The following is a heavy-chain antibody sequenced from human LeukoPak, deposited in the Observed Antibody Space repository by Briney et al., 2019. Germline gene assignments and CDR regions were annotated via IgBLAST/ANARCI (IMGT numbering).Heavy chain of an antibody. V-gene: IGHV4-39*01. J-gene: IGHJ4*02. CDR2: IYYSGST. D-gene: IGHD3-22*01. CDR3: AVQYDSSGLVLY. CDR1: GISIGSSSYY. Sequence: TSETLSLTCTVSGISIGSSSYYWGWIRQPPGKGLEWIGSIYYSGSTYYNPSLKSRVTISVDTSKNQFSLKPSSVTAADTAVYYCAVQYDSSGLVLYWGQGTLVTVSS.